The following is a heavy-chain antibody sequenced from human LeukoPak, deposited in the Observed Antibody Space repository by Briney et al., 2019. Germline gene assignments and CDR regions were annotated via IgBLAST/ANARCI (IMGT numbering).Heavy chain of an antibody. CDR2: INYGGST. CDR3: ARYVVYGSGKYYFDY. V-gene: IGHV4-39*01. CDR1: GGSVSSTTYY. J-gene: IGHJ4*02. D-gene: IGHD3-10*01. Sequence: SETLSLTCTVSGGSVSSTTYYWSWIRQPPGKGLEWIASINYGGSTYYNPSLKSRVTISVDTSENQFSLKLSSVTAAGTAVYYCARYVVYGSGKYYFDYWGQGTLVAVSS.